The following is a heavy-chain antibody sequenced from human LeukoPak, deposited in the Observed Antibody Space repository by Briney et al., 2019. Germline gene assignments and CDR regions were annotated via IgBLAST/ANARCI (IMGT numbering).Heavy chain of an antibody. J-gene: IGHJ4*02. CDR2: VFYSGST. CDR3: AGYQRTGLSATGLDY. CDR1: GGSIYYDY. V-gene: IGHV4-59*01. D-gene: IGHD2-15*01. Sequence: PSETLSLTCTVSGGSIYYDYWSWIRQPPGKGLKWIGYVFYSGSTNYSPSLRGRVTMSVDTSKNQFSLRLSSLTASDTAVYYCAGYQRTGLSATGLDYWGQGILVTVSS.